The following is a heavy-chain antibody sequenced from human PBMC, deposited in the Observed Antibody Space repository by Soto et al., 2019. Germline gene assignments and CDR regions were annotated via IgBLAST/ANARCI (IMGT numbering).Heavy chain of an antibody. Sequence: SETLSLACTVSGGSISSYYWSWIRQPPGKGLEWIGYIYYSGSTNYNPSLKSRVTISVDTSKNQFSLKLSSVTAADTAVYYCAADVGGYIHGLATHWGPGTLVTVSS. CDR1: GGSISSYY. D-gene: IGHD1-26*01. V-gene: IGHV4-59*01. CDR3: AADVGGYIHGLATH. CDR2: IYYSGST. J-gene: IGHJ4*02.